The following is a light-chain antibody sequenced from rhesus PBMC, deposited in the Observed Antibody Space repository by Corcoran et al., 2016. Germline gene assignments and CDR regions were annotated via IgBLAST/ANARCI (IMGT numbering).Light chain of an antibody. V-gene: IGKV3-24*04. CDR3: QQSSNLSRT. CDR2: GAS. Sequence: ETVVTQSPATLSLSPGERATLSCRASQSVGSSLAWYQQKPGQAPRLPIYGASRRATGIPDRFSGSGAGTDFTLTISSLEPEDVGVYYCQQSSNLSRTFGQGTKVEIK. CDR1: QSVGSS. J-gene: IGKJ1*01.